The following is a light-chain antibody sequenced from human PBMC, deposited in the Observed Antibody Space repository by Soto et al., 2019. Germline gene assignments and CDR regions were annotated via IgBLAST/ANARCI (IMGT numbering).Light chain of an antibody. V-gene: IGKV1-5*03. CDR2: KAS. J-gene: IGKJ1*01. CDR1: QSISSW. CDR3: QQYNSYSRT. Sequence: DIQMTQSPSTLSASVGDRVTITCRASQSISSWLAWYQQKPGKAPKLLIYKASSLESGVPSRFSGSGSGTEFTLTISSLQPDDFAPYYCQQYNSYSRTVGQGTKVDSK.